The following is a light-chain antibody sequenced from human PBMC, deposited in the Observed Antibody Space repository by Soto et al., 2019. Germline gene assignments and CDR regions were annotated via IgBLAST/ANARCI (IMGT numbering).Light chain of an antibody. CDR2: GAS. J-gene: IGKJ1*01. CDR3: QQYGSSPWT. Sequence: EIVLTQSPGTLSLSPGERATPSCRASQSVSSSFLAWYQQKPGQAPRLLIYGASSRATGIPDRFGGSGSGTDFTLTISRLEPEDFAVYYWQQYGSSPWTFGQGTKVEIK. V-gene: IGKV3-20*01. CDR1: QSVSSSF.